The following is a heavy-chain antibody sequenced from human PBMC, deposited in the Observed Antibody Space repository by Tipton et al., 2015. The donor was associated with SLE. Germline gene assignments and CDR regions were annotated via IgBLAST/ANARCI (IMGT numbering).Heavy chain of an antibody. CDR2: VSSRGST. V-gene: IGHV4-59*01. CDR1: GGSISDDS. Sequence: TLSLTCTVSGGSISDDSWSWVRQPPGKGLEWIGYVSSRGSTTYNPSLRSRVTISVDTSKNHFSLELTSVTSADTAVYYCARDSYGFWTGSHHYFYYMDVWGKGTTVTVS. CDR3: ARDSYGFWTGSHHYFYYMDV. J-gene: IGHJ6*03. D-gene: IGHD3-3*01.